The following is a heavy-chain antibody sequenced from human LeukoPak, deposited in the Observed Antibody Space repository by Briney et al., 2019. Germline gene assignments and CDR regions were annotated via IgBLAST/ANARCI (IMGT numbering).Heavy chain of an antibody. V-gene: IGHV4-34*01. Sequence: SETLSHTCAVYGGSFSGYYWSWIRQPPGKGLEWIGEINHSGSTNYNPSLKSRVTISVDTSKNQFSLKLSSVTAADTAVYYCARQTYGTIPFDYWGQGTLVTVSS. J-gene: IGHJ4*02. CDR3: ARQTYGTIPFDY. CDR2: INHSGST. D-gene: IGHD1-14*01. CDR1: GGSFSGYY.